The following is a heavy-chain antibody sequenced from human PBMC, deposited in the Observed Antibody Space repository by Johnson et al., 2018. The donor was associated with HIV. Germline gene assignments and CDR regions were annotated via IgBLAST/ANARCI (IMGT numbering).Heavy chain of an antibody. CDR1: GFTFSNYP. J-gene: IGHJ3*02. D-gene: IGHD1-1*01. CDR3: AKGRAGTTASIDAFDI. V-gene: IGHV3-30-3*01. Sequence: QVQLVESGGGVVLPGRSLRLSCAASGFTFSNYPMHWVRQAPGKGLEWVAVISYDGSNKYYADSVKGRFTISRDNSKNTLYLQMNSLRAEDTAVYYCAKGRAGTTASIDAFDIWGQGTMVTVSS. CDR2: ISYDGSNK.